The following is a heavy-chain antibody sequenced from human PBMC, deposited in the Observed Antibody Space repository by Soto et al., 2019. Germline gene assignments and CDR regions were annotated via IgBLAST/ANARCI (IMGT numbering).Heavy chain of an antibody. Sequence: PSETLSLTCTVSGGSISSYYWSWIRQPAGKGLEWIGRIYTSGSTNYNPSLKSRVTMSVDTSKNQFSLKLSSVTAADTAVYYCARDLHSSSGYYYYVMYVWGQGTTVTVSS. V-gene: IGHV4-4*07. D-gene: IGHD6-6*01. J-gene: IGHJ6*02. CDR1: GGSISSYY. CDR2: IYTSGST. CDR3: ARDLHSSSGYYYYVMYV.